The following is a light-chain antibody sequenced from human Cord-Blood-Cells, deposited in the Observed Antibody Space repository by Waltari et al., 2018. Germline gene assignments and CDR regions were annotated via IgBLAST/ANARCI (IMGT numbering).Light chain of an antibody. CDR1: SSDVGGYNY. J-gene: IGLJ1*01. CDR3: SSYTSSSTYV. V-gene: IGLV2-14*01. Sequence: QSALTQPASVSGSPGQSITISCTGPSSDVGGYNYVSWYQQHPGKAPKIMIYDVSNRPSGVSNRFSGSKSGNTASLTISGLQAEDEADYYCSSYTSSSTYVFGTGTKVTVL. CDR2: DVS.